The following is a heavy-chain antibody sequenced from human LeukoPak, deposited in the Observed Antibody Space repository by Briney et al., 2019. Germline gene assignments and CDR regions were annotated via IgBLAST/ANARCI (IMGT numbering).Heavy chain of an antibody. Sequence: GGSLRLSCTASGFAFSSYAMSWVRQAPGVGLEWVSAIDGGGGRTWHADSVRGRFTISRDNSKNTLFMQMSSLRAEDTAVYYCAKDFYDSSGSRYDYWGQGTLVTVSS. D-gene: IGHD3-22*01. CDR2: IDGGGGRT. CDR1: GFAFSSYA. J-gene: IGHJ4*02. V-gene: IGHV3-23*01. CDR3: AKDFYDSSGSRYDY.